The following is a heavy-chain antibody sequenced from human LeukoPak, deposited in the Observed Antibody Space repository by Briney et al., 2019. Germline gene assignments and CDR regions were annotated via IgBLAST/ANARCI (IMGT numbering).Heavy chain of an antibody. V-gene: IGHV1-46*01. Sequence: ASVKVSCTASGYTFTSYYIHWVRQAPGQRLEWMGIINPSGGSTSYAQKFQGRVTMTRDTSTSTVYMELSSLRSEDTAVYYCARSDSSGYYYWGQGTLVTVSS. CDR3: ARSDSSGYYY. CDR1: GYTFTSYY. D-gene: IGHD3-22*01. J-gene: IGHJ4*02. CDR2: INPSGGST.